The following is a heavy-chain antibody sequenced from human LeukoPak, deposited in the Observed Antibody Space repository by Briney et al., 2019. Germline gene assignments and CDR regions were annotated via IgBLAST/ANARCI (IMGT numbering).Heavy chain of an antibody. Sequence: SETLSLTCTVSGGSISSYYWSWIRQPPGKGLEWIGYIYYSGSTNYDPSLKSRVTISVDTSKNQFSLKLSPVTAADTAVYYCARVVLGYYYGMDVWGQGTTVTVSS. CDR2: IYYSGST. V-gene: IGHV4-59*12. J-gene: IGHJ6*02. D-gene: IGHD3-22*01. CDR1: GGSISSYY. CDR3: ARVVLGYYYGMDV.